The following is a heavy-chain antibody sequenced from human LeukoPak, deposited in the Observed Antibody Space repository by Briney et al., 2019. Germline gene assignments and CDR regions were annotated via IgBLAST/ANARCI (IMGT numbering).Heavy chain of an antibody. CDR1: SGSISSSNYY. CDR2: INHSGST. J-gene: IGHJ4*02. D-gene: IGHD3-10*01. V-gene: IGHV4-39*07. Sequence: PSETLSPTCIVSSGSISSSNYYWGWIRQPPGKGLEWIGEINHSGSTNYNPSLKSRVTISIDTSKNQFSLKLSSVTAADTAVYYCARSGSGSYLDYWGQGTLVTVSS. CDR3: ARSGSGSYLDY.